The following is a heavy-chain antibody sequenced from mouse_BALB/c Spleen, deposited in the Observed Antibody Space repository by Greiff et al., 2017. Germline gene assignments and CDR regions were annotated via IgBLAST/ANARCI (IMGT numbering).Heavy chain of an antibody. CDR1: GYTFTDYA. D-gene: IGHD4-1*01. V-gene: IGHV1S137*01. CDR3: ARRETGTGAFDY. Sequence: QVQLQQSGAELVRPGVSVKISCKGSGYTFTDYAMHWVKQSHAKSLEWIGVISTYYGDASYNQKFKGKATMTVDKSSSTAYMELARLTSEDSAIYYCARRETGTGAFDYWGQGTTLTVSS. CDR2: ISTYYGDA. J-gene: IGHJ2*01.